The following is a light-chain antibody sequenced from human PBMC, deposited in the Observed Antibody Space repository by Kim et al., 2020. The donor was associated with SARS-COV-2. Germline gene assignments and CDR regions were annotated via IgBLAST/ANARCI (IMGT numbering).Light chain of an antibody. CDR2: RNN. J-gene: IGLJ3*02. CDR1: SNIVGNQG. CDR3: SALDSSLSAWV. V-gene: IGLV10-54*02. Sequence: RHTATLTCTGNSNIVGNQGAAWLQQHQGQPPKLLSYRNNNRPSGISERFSASRSGNTASLTITGLQPEDEADYYCSALDSSLSAWVFGGGTQLTVL.